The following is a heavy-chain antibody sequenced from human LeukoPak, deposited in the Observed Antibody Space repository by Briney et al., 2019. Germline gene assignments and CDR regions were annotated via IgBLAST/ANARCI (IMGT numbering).Heavy chain of an antibody. CDR3: ARAYYCGGGGCKLEY. V-gene: IGHV5-51*01. CDR2: IYPGDSDT. Sequence: GASLKISCQGSGSRFNTYWIAWVRQMPGKGLEWMGIIYPGDSDTRYSPSFQGQITMSADKSINTAYLRWSSLKASDTAMYYCARAYYCGGGGCKLEYWGQGTLVTVSS. J-gene: IGHJ4*02. D-gene: IGHD2-21*01. CDR1: GSRFNTYW.